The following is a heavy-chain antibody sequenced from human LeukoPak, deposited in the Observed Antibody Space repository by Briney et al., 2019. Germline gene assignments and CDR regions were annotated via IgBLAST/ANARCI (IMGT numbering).Heavy chain of an antibody. J-gene: IGHJ4*02. D-gene: IGHD7-27*01. CDR3: ARGGNWDFDY. Sequence: SETLSLTCAVSRVSITSHPWNWVRQPPGKGLEWIGEMYNSGTGTYKPSLRSRVTMFFDESKNHFSLKLNSVTAADTAVYYCARGGNWDFDYWGQGVLVFVSS. CDR1: RVSITSHPW. CDR2: MYNSGTG. V-gene: IGHV4-4*02.